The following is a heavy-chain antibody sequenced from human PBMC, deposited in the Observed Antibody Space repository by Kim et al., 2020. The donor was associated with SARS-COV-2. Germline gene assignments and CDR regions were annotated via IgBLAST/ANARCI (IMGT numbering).Heavy chain of an antibody. J-gene: IGHJ6*02. Sequence: SETLSLTCAVYGGSFSGYYWSWIRQPPGKGLEWIGEINRSGTTNYNPSLKSRVTISVDTSKNQFSLHLRSVTAADTAVYFCARGVEGVVPSAILGLGNYYYYYGLDVWGQGTPVTVSS. CDR2: INRSGTT. CDR1: GGSFSGYY. CDR3: ARGVEGVVPSAILGLGNYYYYYGLDV. D-gene: IGHD2-2*02. V-gene: IGHV4-34*01.